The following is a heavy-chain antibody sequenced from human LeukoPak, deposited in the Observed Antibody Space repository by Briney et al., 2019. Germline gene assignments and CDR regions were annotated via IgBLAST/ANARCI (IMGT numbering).Heavy chain of an antibody. D-gene: IGHD2-21*02. J-gene: IGHJ4*02. CDR2: MYYSGST. CDR1: GGSVSSGSYY. CDR3: TRTQDVTAIDY. Sequence: SETLSLTCTVSGGSVSSGSYYWSWIRQPPGKGLEWIGYMYYSGSTSYNPSLKSRVTMSVDTSKNQFSLKLSSVTAADTAVYYCTRTQDVTAIDYWGQGILVTVSS. V-gene: IGHV4-61*01.